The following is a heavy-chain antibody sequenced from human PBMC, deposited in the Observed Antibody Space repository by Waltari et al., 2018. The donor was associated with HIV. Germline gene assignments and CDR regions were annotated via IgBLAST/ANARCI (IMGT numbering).Heavy chain of an antibody. CDR2: INLKRNSI. Sequence: EVQLVESGGGLVKPGRSLRLSCVASGFNFEDYAMHWVRQAPGKGLEWVSGINLKRNSIAYADSVKGRFTISRDNAKNSLYLHMNRLRTEDTALYYCTKEGENWHDAFDMWGQGTMVTVSS. D-gene: IGHD3-16*01. CDR3: TKEGENWHDAFDM. CDR1: GFNFEDYA. J-gene: IGHJ3*02. V-gene: IGHV3-9*01.